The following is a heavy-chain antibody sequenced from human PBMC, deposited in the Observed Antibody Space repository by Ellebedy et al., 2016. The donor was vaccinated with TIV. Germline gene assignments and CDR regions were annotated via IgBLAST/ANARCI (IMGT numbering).Heavy chain of an antibody. CDR2: IRSKANSYAT. CDR1: GFTFSGSA. Sequence: GGSLRLSXAASGFTFSGSAMHWVRQASGKGLEWVGRIRSKANSYATAYAASVKGRFTISRDDSKNTAYLQMNSLKTEDTAVYYCTRPQTGSGSYYSDYWGQGTLVTVSS. J-gene: IGHJ4*02. CDR3: TRPQTGSGSYYSDY. D-gene: IGHD3-10*01. V-gene: IGHV3-73*01.